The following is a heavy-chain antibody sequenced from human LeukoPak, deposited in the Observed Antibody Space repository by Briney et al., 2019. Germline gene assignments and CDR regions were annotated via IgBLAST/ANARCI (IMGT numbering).Heavy chain of an antibody. Sequence: PGGSLRLSCAASGFTFSAYWMHWVRQAPGKGLVWVSRVKYDGSTTAYADSVKGRFTISRDNTRNILYLEMKSLRVEDTAVYYCARDLNWLLFDYWGQGALVTVSS. V-gene: IGHV3-74*01. CDR1: GFTFSAYW. CDR2: VKYDGSTT. CDR3: ARDLNWLLFDY. J-gene: IGHJ4*02. D-gene: IGHD3/OR15-3a*01.